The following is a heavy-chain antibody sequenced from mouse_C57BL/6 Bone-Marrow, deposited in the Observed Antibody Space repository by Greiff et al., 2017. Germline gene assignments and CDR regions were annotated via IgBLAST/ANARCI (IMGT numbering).Heavy chain of an antibody. CDR1: GYTFTSYW. J-gene: IGHJ3*01. CDR2: IGPNSGGT. V-gene: IGHV1-72*01. Sequence: QVQLQQPGAELVKPGASVKLSCKASGYTFTSYWMHWVQQRPGRGLEWIGRIGPNSGGTTSNERFKSKATLTVDKPSSTAYMQRSSLTSEDAAVYYCAREDYYGSLAYWGQGTLVTVSA. CDR3: AREDYYGSLAY. D-gene: IGHD1-1*01.